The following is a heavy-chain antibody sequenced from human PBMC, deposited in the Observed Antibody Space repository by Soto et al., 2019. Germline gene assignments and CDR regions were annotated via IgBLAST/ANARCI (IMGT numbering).Heavy chain of an antibody. CDR3: ARPYASVDGMDV. CDR2: INPNSGGT. J-gene: IGHJ6*02. D-gene: IGHD4-17*01. CDR1: GYTFTGNY. V-gene: IGHV1-2*02. Sequence: ASVKVSCKASGYTFTGNYMHWVRQAPGQGLEWMGWINPNSGGTNYAQKFQGRVTMTRNTSISTAYMELSSLRSEDTAVYYCARPYASVDGMDVWGQGTTVTVSS.